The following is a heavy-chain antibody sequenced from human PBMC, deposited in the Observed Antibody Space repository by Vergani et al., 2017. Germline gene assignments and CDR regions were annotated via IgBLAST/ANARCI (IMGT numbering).Heavy chain of an antibody. CDR3: ARFGQWGEPTYYYDSSGYYLPAY. CDR2: MNPNSGNT. CDR1: GYTFTSYD. V-gene: IGHV1-8*01. D-gene: IGHD3-22*01. J-gene: IGHJ3*01. Sequence: QVQLVQSGAEVKKPGASVKVSCKASGYTFTSYDINWVRQATGQGLEWMGWMNPNSGNTGYAQKFQGRVTMTRNTSISTAYMGLSSLRSEDTAVYYCARFGQWGEPTYYYDSSGYYLPAYWGQGTMVTVSS.